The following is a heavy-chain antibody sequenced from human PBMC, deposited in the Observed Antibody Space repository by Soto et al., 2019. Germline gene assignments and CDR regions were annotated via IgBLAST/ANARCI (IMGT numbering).Heavy chain of an antibody. Sequence: ASVKVSCQASGYTFTSYCISWVRQAPGQGLEWMGWISAYNGNTNYAQKLQGRVTMTTDASTSTAYMELRSLRSDDTVVYYCERVAWELVGDYWGQGTPVTVSS. V-gene: IGHV1-18*04. CDR2: ISAYNGNT. CDR1: GYTFTSYC. D-gene: IGHD1-26*01. J-gene: IGHJ4*02. CDR3: ERVAWELVGDY.